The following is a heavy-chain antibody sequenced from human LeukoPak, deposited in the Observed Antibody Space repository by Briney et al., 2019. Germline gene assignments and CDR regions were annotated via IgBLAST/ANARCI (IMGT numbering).Heavy chain of an antibody. V-gene: IGHV1-18*01. CDR2: ISGYNGIT. Sequence: APVRPSCKPSGYIFSSYGVSWVSQAAGQGLEWMGWISGYNGITSYAQKLEGRVTMTTDTSTTTAYMELRSLRSDDTAVYYCARGDYSGSYYYFDYWGQGTLVTVSS. CDR1: GYIFSSYG. J-gene: IGHJ4*02. CDR3: ARGDYSGSYYYFDY. D-gene: IGHD1-26*01.